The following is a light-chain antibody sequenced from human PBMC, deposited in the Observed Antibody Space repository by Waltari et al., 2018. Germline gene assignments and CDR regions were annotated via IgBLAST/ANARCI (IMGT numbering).Light chain of an antibody. Sequence: DVQMTQSPSSLSASIADRVTITCRASQNIRTRLIWYQQKPGRAPKVLIYEVSNLQSGVPSRFSGTGSGTEFTLTISSPQPEDSATYYCQQSSHIPYTFGQGTKLEIK. CDR3: QQSSHIPYT. CDR2: EVS. V-gene: IGKV1-39*01. CDR1: QNIRTR. J-gene: IGKJ2*01.